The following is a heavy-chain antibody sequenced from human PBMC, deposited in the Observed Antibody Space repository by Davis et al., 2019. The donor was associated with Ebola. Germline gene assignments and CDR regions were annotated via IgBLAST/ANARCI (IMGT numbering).Heavy chain of an antibody. Sequence: GESLKISCAAPGFTFSSYWMSWVRQAPGKGLEWVANIKQDGSEKYYVDSVKGRFTISRDNAKNSLYLQMNSLRAEDTAVYYCARDHHGMVQGVIIWYYYYGMDVWGQGTTVTVSS. J-gene: IGHJ6*02. CDR2: IKQDGSEK. CDR1: GFTFSSYW. D-gene: IGHD3-10*01. V-gene: IGHV3-7*01. CDR3: ARDHHGMVQGVIIWYYYYGMDV.